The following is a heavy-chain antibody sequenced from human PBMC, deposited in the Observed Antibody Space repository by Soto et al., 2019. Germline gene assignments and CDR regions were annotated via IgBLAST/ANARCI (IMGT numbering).Heavy chain of an antibody. CDR1: GFTFSNDA. Sequence: EVQLLESGGGLVQPGGSLRLSCAASGFTFSNDAMTWVRQAPGRGLEWVSAISGSADATRYADSVKGRFAISRDNSKNTLYLQMNSLRAEDTAVYYCAKSVNRQRVHYGMDVWGQGTTVTVSS. D-gene: IGHD4-17*01. J-gene: IGHJ6*02. V-gene: IGHV3-23*01. CDR2: ISGSADAT. CDR3: AKSVNRQRVHYGMDV.